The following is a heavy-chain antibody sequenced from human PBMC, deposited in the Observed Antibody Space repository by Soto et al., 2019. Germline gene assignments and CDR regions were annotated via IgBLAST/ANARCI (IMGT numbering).Heavy chain of an antibody. D-gene: IGHD3-10*01. CDR2: FDPEDGET. CDR3: ATSMSRLVRGVIIRAPYYYYYYGMEV. V-gene: IGHV1-24*01. CDR1: GYTLTELS. J-gene: IGHJ6*02. Sequence: ASVKVSCKVSGYTLTELSMHWVRQAPGKGLEWMGGFDPEDGETIYAQKFQGRVTMTEDTSTDTAYMELSSLRSEDTAVYYCATSMSRLVRGVIIRAPYYYYYYGMEVWGQGTTATVS.